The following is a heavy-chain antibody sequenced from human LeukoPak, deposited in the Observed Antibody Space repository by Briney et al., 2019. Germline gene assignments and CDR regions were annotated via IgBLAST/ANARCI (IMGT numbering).Heavy chain of an antibody. D-gene: IGHD3-3*01. V-gene: IGHV4-39*01. CDR1: GGSISSSSYY. CDR3: ARQYDFWSGYPPVDY. Sequence: SETLSLTCTVSGGSISSSSYYWGWIRQPPGKGLEWIGSIYCSGSTYYNPSLKSRVTISVDTSKNQFSLKLSSVTAADTAVYYCARQYDFWSGYPPVDYWGQGTLVTVSS. CDR2: IYCSGST. J-gene: IGHJ4*02.